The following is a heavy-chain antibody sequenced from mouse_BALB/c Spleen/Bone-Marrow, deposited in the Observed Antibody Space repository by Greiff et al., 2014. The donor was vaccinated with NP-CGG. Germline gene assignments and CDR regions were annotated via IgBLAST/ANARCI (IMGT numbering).Heavy chain of an antibody. J-gene: IGHJ4*01. CDR3: ARQRGYAYAMDY. CDR2: ISSSGSNT. D-gene: IGHD2-2*01. V-gene: IGHV5-12-1*01. Sequence: EVQLQQSGGGLVKPGGSLKFSCAASGFAFSGYDMSWVRQTPEKRLEWVAYISSSGSNTYYPDTVKGRFTISRDNAKNTLYLQMNSLKSEDTAMYYCARQRGYAYAMDYWGQGISVTVSS. CDR1: GFAFSGYD.